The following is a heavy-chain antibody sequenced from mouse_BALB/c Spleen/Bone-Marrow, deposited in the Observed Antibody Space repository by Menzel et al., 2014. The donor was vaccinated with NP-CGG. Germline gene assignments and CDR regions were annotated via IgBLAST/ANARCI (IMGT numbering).Heavy chain of an antibody. Sequence: EVKVVESGGGLVQPGGSLKLSCAASGFTFSNYGMSWVRQTPDKRLEMIATINVNGDTTYHPDSVKGRFTISRDNVKNTLYLQMSSLKSEDTAMYYCARGYDYSSWFAYWGHGTLVTVSA. J-gene: IGHJ3*01. CDR1: GFTFSNYG. CDR2: INVNGDTT. D-gene: IGHD2-4*01. CDR3: ARGYDYSSWFAY. V-gene: IGHV5-6-3*01.